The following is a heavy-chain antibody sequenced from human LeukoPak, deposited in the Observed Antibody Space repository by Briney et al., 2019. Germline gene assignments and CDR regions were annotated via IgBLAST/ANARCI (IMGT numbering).Heavy chain of an antibody. CDR1: GFTFNNNA. J-gene: IGHJ2*01. Sequence: HPGGSLRLSCAASGFTFNNNAMNWVRQAPGKGLEWVAFIRYDGNTKYYTDSVKGRFTISRDNSKNTLDMQMNSLRAEDTAVYYCAKASYSGDGVWSGYTNWYLDLWGRGTLVTVSS. V-gene: IGHV3-30*02. D-gene: IGHD3-3*01. CDR3: AKASYSGDGVWSGYTNWYLDL. CDR2: IRYDGNTK.